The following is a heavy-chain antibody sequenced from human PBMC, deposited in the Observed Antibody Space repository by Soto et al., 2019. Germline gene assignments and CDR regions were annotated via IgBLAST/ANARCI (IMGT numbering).Heavy chain of an antibody. J-gene: IGHJ4*02. CDR1: GFTFSSYA. V-gene: IGHV3-23*01. D-gene: IGHD1-26*01. CDR2: ISGSGGST. CDR3: AKGPSEYSGSHIPPDY. Sequence: PGGSLRLSCAASGFTFSSYAMSWVRQAPGKGLEWVSAISGSGGSTYYADSVKGRFTISRDNSKNTLYLQMNSLRAEDTAVYYCAKGPSEYSGSHIPPDYRGQGTLVTVSS.